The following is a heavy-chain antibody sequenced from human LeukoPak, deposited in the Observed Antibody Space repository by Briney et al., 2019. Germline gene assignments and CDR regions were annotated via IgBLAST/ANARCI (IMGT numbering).Heavy chain of an antibody. CDR2: IMIGGDGK. Sequence: PGGSLRLSCAGSGFTFNNYAMSWVRRAPRKGLEWVSTIMIGGDGKHYADSVKGRFTISRDRSESTLYSQMNGLRADDTAVYYCVRAAPRDCSPASCSLFDTWGQGTLVTVSS. CDR3: VRAAPRDCSPASCSLFDT. J-gene: IGHJ4*02. V-gene: IGHV3-23*01. D-gene: IGHD2-2*01. CDR1: GFTFNNYA.